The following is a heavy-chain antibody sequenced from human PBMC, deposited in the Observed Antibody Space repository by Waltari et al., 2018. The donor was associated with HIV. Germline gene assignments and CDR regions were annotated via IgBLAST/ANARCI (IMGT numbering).Heavy chain of an antibody. CDR3: TKSVGDSARGWFDP. CDR1: VFSFRGAA. V-gene: IGHV3-73*01. Sequence: EVQLVESGGGLVQPGVSLKLSCAAAVFSFRGAAMRWVRQASGKGLEWVGRIRGKPNSYATAYAESLKGRFTISRDDSKNTAYLQMNSLKTEDTAVYYCTKSVGDSARGWFDPWGQGTLVTVSS. D-gene: IGHD4-17*01. J-gene: IGHJ5*02. CDR2: IRGKPNSYAT.